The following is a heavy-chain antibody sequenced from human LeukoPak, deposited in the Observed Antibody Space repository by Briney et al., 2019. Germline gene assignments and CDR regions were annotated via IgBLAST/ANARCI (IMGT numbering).Heavy chain of an antibody. V-gene: IGHV3-53*01. J-gene: IGHJ3*01. Sequence: PGGSLRLSCAASGFSVKTNYMSWVRQAPGKGLEWVSILYPGDNKHYADSVKGRFTISRDNAKNTLYLQMNNLRAEDTAVYYCAREGGVSDVFDVWGKGTRVTVSS. CDR2: LYPGDNK. D-gene: IGHD2-8*02. CDR1: GFSVKTNY. CDR3: AREGGVSDVFDV.